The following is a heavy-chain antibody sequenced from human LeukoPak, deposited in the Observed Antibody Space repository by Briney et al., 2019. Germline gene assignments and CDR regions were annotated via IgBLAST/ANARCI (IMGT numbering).Heavy chain of an antibody. V-gene: IGHV3-33*01. CDR1: GFTFSSYG. CDR3: AREFGKYYFDY. D-gene: IGHD3-16*01. CDR2: IWYGGSNK. J-gene: IGHJ4*02. Sequence: GGSLRLSCAASGFTFSSYGMHWVRQAPGKGLEWVAIIWYGGSNKYYADSVKGRFTISRDNSKNTLYLQMYSLRAEDTAVYYCAREFGKYYFDYWGQGTLVTVSS.